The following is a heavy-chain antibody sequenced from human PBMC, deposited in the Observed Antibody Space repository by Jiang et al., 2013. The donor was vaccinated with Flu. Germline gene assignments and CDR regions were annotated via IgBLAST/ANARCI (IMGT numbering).Heavy chain of an antibody. V-gene: IGHV3-48*01. J-gene: IGHJ4*02. CDR1: GFTFSSHW. D-gene: IGHD6-13*01. CDR2: ISSSSSTI. CDR3: ARSALIWDSTSSSPDY. Sequence: RLSCAASGFTFSSHWMNWVRQAPGKGLEWVSYISSSSSTIYYADSVKGRFTISRDNAKNSLYLQMNSLRAEDTAVYYCARSALIWDSTSSSPDYWGQGTLVTVSS.